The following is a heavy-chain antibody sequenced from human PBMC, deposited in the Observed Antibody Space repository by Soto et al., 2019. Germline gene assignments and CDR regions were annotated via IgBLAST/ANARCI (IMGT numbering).Heavy chain of an antibody. Sequence: QVRLVQSGAEVKKPGASVKISCETSGYTFTKFHLHWVRQAPGQGLEGMGRINPTGGTVNYAQHFQGRVTVPTDTSTSTVHMELSSLRFEDPAVYYCAPEGDPRLYAATVFDYWGQGTLLSVSS. CDR3: APEGDPRLYAATVFDY. D-gene: IGHD3-16*01. CDR1: GYTFTKFH. J-gene: IGHJ4*02. V-gene: IGHV1-46*01. CDR2: INPTGGTV.